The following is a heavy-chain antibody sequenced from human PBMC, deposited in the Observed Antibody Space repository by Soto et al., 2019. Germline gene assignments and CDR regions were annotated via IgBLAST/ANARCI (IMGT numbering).Heavy chain of an antibody. J-gene: IGHJ4*02. CDR3: ARGPSGDKVEY. CDR2: IFIGGTT. CDR1: GGSISSVSSC. D-gene: IGHD7-27*01. V-gene: IGHV4-30-4*01. Sequence: QVQLQESGPGLVKPSQTLSLTCTVSGGSISSVSSCWIWSRQPPDKGLEWIGHIFIGGTTYNNPSLTSRVTMSVDTSKNQFSLQLSSVSAADTAVYYCARGPSGDKVEYWGQGTLVTVSS.